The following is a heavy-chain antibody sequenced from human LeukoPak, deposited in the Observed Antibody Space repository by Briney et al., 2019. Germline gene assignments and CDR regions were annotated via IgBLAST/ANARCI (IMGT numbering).Heavy chain of an antibody. CDR3: ARTVPAASYYYYYMDV. D-gene: IGHD2-2*01. J-gene: IGHJ6*03. CDR1: GGTFSRYA. Sequence: ASVKVSCKASGGTFSRYAISWVRQAPGQGLEWMGGIIPIFGTANYAQKFQGRVTITTDESTSTAYMELSSLRSEDTAVYYCARTVPAASYYYYYMDVWGKGTTVTVSS. CDR2: IIPIFGTA. V-gene: IGHV1-69*05.